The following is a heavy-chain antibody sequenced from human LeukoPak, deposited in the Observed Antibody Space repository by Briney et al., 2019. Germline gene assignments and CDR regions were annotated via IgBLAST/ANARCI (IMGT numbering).Heavy chain of an antibody. V-gene: IGHV1-18*01. CDR3: ASRYCSSTSCYWDAFDI. CDR2: ISAYNHNT. Sequence: ASVKVSCKASGYSFINFGLSWVRQAPGQGLEWMGWISAYNHNTNYAQKFQGRVTMTIDTSTTTVYMELSSLRSEDTAVYYCASRYCSSTSCYWDAFDIWGQGTMVTVSS. CDR1: GYSFINFG. D-gene: IGHD2-2*01. J-gene: IGHJ3*02.